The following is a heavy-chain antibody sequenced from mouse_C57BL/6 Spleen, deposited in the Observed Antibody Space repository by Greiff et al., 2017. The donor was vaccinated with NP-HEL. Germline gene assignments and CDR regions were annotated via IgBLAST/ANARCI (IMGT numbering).Heavy chain of an antibody. V-gene: IGHV7-3*01. CDR2: IRNKANGYTT. CDR3: ARWEGNYPWFAY. D-gene: IGHD2-1*01. J-gene: IGHJ3*01. Sequence: DVKLVESGGGLVQPGGSLSLSCAASGFTFTDYYMSWVRQPPGKALEWLGFIRNKANGYTTEYSASVKGRFTISRDNSQSILYLQMNALRAEDSATYYCARWEGNYPWFAYWGQGTLVTVSA. CDR1: GFTFTDYY.